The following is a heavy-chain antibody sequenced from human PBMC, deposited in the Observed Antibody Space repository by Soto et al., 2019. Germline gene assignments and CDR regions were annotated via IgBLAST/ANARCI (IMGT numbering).Heavy chain of an antibody. CDR2: INHSGST. CDR3: ARRRRDGYNFDY. J-gene: IGHJ4*02. Sequence: SETLSLTCAVYGGSFSGYYWSRIRQPPGKGLEWIGEINHSGSTYYNPSLKSRVTISVDTSKNQFSLKLSSVTAADTAVYYCARRRRDGYNFDYWGQGILVTVPQ. V-gene: IGHV4-34*01. D-gene: IGHD5-12*01. CDR1: GGSFSGYY.